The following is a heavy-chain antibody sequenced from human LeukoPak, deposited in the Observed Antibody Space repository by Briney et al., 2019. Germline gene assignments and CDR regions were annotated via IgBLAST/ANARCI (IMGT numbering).Heavy chain of an antibody. CDR3: ARVHLSSGFDY. D-gene: IGHD6-19*01. CDR1: GYTFTSYD. CDR2: MNPNSGNT. Sequence: GVSVKVSCTASGYTFTSYDINWVRQATGQGLEWMGWMNPNSGNTGYAQKFQGRVTMTRNTSISTAYMELSSLRSEDTAVYYCARVHLSSGFDYWGQGTLVTVSS. J-gene: IGHJ4*02. V-gene: IGHV1-8*01.